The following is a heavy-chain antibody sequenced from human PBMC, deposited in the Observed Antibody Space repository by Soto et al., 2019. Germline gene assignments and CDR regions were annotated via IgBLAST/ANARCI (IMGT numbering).Heavy chain of an antibody. J-gene: IGHJ5*02. V-gene: IGHV3-23*01. CDR3: AKAFGYSSTWFARNWFDP. CDR1: GLTFTSSA. D-gene: IGHD5-18*01. CDR2: ISGSGDRT. Sequence: GGSLRLSCAASGLTFTSSAMSWVRQAPGKGLEWVSAISGSGDRTSYVDSVKGRFTISRDDSKNTLYLQMSSLRAEDTAVYYCAKAFGYSSTWFARNWFDPWGQGTLVTVSS.